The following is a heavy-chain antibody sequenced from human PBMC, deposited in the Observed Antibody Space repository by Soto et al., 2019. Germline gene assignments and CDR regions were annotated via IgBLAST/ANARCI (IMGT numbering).Heavy chain of an antibody. Sequence: SETLSLTCTVSGGSISSYYWSWIRQPPGKGLEWIGYIYYSGSTNYNPSLKSRVTISVDTSKNQFSLKLSSVTAADTAVYYCARLGPYCSGGSCTAWGQGTLVTVSS. J-gene: IGHJ5*02. CDR1: GGSISSYY. D-gene: IGHD2-15*01. V-gene: IGHV4-59*08. CDR3: ARLGPYCSGGSCTA. CDR2: IYYSGST.